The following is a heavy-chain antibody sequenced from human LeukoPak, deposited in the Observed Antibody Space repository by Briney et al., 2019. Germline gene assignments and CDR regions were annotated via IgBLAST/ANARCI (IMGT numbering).Heavy chain of an antibody. Sequence: TSETLSLTCAVYGGSFSGYYWSWIRQPPGKGLEWIGEINHSGSTNYNPSLKSRVTISVDTSKTQFSLKLSSVTAADTAVYYCARRRYSSGWYPYFDYWGQGTLVTVSS. D-gene: IGHD6-19*01. CDR2: INHSGST. CDR3: ARRRYSSGWYPYFDY. V-gene: IGHV4-34*01. CDR1: GGSFSGYY. J-gene: IGHJ4*02.